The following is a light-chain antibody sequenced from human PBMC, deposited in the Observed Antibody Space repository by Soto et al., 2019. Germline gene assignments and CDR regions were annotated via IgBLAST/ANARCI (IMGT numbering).Light chain of an antibody. V-gene: IGLV2-11*01. CDR2: DVS. CDR3: CSYAGSSLV. J-gene: IGLJ2*01. Sequence: QSALTQPRSVSGSPGQSVTISCTGTSSDVCGYNYVSWYQQHPGKAPKLMIYDVSKRPSGVPDRFSGSKSGNTASLTISGLQAEDEADYYCCSYAGSSLVFGGGTPLTVL. CDR1: SSDVCGYNY.